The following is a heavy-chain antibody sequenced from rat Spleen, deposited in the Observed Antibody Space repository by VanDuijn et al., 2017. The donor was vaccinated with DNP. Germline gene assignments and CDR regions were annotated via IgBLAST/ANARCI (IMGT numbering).Heavy chain of an antibody. D-gene: IGHD4-1*01. CDR3: TREGAETGYFDY. Sequence: EVQLVESGGGLVQPGGSKKLSCAASDFTFSYFSMAWVRQAPTKGLEWVATISSRDDTTYYQDSVKGRFTIARDNAKSTLSLRMSGLRSDDTATYYCTREGAETGYFDYWGRGVMVTVSS. V-gene: IGHV5-46*01. J-gene: IGHJ2*01. CDR1: DFTFSYFS. CDR2: ISSRDDTT.